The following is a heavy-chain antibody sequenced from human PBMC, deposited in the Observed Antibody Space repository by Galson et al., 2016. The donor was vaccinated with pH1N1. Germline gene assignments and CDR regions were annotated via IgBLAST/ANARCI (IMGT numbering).Heavy chain of an antibody. D-gene: IGHD2-15*01. J-gene: IGHJ4*02. V-gene: IGHV1-8*01. Sequence: SGYTFTDYDINWVRQGTGQGLEWMGWMNPNNDNTGYAQKFRGRVTMTRNTSISTAYMELSSLRSEDTAVYYCARGGYRSGGSCYDVFDYWGQGTLVTVS. CDR2: MNPNNDNT. CDR3: ARGGYRSGGSCYDVFDY. CDR1: GYTFTDYD.